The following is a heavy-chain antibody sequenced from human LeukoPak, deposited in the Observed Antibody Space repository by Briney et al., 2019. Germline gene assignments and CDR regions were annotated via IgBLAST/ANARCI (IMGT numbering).Heavy chain of an antibody. V-gene: IGHV3-23*01. J-gene: IGHJ4*02. Sequence: PGGSLRLSCAASGFTFSSYAMSWVRQPPGKGLEWVSAISGSGGSTYYADSVKGRFTISRDNSKNTLYLQMNSLRAEDTAVYYCAKGNYYDSSGRGAFDYWGQRTLVTVSS. CDR1: GFTFSSYA. CDR3: AKGNYYDSSGRGAFDY. D-gene: IGHD3-22*01. CDR2: ISGSGGST.